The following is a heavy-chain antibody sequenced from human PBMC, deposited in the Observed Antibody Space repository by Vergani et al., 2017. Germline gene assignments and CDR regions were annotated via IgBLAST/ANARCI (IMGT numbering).Heavy chain of an antibody. J-gene: IGHJ3*02. CDR2: ISSSSGII. CDR1: AFTFSTYS. D-gene: IGHD1-26*01. V-gene: IGHV3-48*01. CDR3: AREGIMGAFDI. Sequence: EVQLVESGGGLVQPGGSLRLSCAASAFTFSTYSMNWVRQAPGKGLEWVSYISSSSGIIHYADSVKGRFTISRDNAKNSLYLQMNSLRAEDTAVYYCAREGIMGAFDIWGQGTMVTVSS.